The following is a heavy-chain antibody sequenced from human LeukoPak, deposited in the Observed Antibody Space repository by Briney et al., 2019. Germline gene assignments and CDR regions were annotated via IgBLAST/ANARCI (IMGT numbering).Heavy chain of an antibody. J-gene: IGHJ5*02. V-gene: IGHV3-21*01. CDR1: GFTFSSHT. CDR3: ARESLYCSGGSCYPNWFDP. D-gene: IGHD2-15*01. CDR2: ISSSSSYI. Sequence: GGSLRLSCAASGFTFSSHTMNWVRQAPGKRLEWVSSISSSSSYIYYADSVKGRLTISRDNAKNSLYLQMNSLRAEDTAVYYCARESLYCSGGSCYPNWFDPWGQGTLVTVSS.